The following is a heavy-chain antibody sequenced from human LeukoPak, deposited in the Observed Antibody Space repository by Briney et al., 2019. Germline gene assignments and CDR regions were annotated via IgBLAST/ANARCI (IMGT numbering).Heavy chain of an antibody. CDR2: ILYDGNNK. V-gene: IGHV3-30*18. CDR3: AKDRLFGSGLNGPHYYYGMDV. Sequence: GGSLRLSCAASDFSFSNYGMHWVRQAPGKGLEWVAVILYDGNNKHYAESVKGRFTISRDNSNNMLYLQMNSLRPVDTAVYYCAKDRLFGSGLNGPHYYYGMDVWGQGTTVTVSS. CDR1: DFSFSNYG. D-gene: IGHD1-26*01. J-gene: IGHJ6*02.